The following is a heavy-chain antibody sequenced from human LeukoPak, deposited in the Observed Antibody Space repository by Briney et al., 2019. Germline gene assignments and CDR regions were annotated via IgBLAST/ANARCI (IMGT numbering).Heavy chain of an antibody. CDR3: ARSESAGRVY. CDR2: IYTSGST. V-gene: IGHV4-61*02. CDR1: GGSISSGSYY. J-gene: IGHJ4*02. D-gene: IGHD6-13*01. Sequence: SETLSLTCTVSGGSISSGSYYWSWIRQPAGKGLEWIGRIYTSGSTNYNPSLKSPVPISVDTSKNQFSLKLSSVTAADTAVYYCARSESAGRVYWGQGTLVTVSS.